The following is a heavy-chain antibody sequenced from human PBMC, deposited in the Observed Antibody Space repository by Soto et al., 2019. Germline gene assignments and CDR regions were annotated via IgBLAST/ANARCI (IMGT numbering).Heavy chain of an antibody. CDR1: GGTFSSYA. J-gene: IGHJ5*02. CDR3: ARDLAAAGTVKNWFDP. V-gene: IGHV1-69*13. CDR2: IIPIFGTA. D-gene: IGHD6-13*01. Sequence: SVKVSCKASGGTFSSYAISWVRQAPGQGLEWMGGIIPIFGTANYAQKFQGRVTITADESTSTAYMELSSLRTEDTAVYYCARDLAAAGTVKNWFDPWGQGTLVTVSS.